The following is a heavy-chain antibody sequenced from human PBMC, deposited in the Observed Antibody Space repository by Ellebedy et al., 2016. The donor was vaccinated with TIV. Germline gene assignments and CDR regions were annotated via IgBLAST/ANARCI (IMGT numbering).Heavy chain of an antibody. CDR2: MRSKAKGYAT. D-gene: IGHD3-16*02. J-gene: IGHJ6*02. CDR3: ARAIVYYYYGMDV. Sequence: GGSLRLSCAASGFTFSGSAMHWVRQASGKGLEWVGRMRSKAKGYATQYAASLKGRFTISRDDSKNTAYLEINSLRAEDTAVYYCARAIVYYYYGMDVWGPGTTVTVSS. V-gene: IGHV3-73*01. CDR1: GFTFSGSA.